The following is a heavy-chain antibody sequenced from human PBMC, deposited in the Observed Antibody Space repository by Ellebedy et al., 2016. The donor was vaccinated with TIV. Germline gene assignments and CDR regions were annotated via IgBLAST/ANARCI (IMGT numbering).Heavy chain of an antibody. J-gene: IGHJ4*02. D-gene: IGHD4-17*01. V-gene: IGHV4-59*01. CDR2: IYYSGSA. CDR1: GGSISSYY. Sequence: SETLSLTCTVSGGSISSYYWSWIRQPPGKGLEWIGYIYYSGSANYNPSLKSRVTISVDTSKNQFSLKLSSVTAADTAVYYCARGAVPNYWGQGTLVTVSS. CDR3: ARGAVPNY.